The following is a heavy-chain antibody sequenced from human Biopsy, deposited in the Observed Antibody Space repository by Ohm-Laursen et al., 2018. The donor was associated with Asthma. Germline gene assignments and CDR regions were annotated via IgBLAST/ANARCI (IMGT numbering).Heavy chain of an antibody. D-gene: IGHD3-16*01. CDR2: LSPMIGRA. CDR1: GDSFSIFT. V-gene: IGHV1-69*10. Sequence: SVKVSCKASGDSFSIFTYSWVRQAPGQGLEWMGGLSPMIGRANYAQKFQGRVTISADRSTSTAYLELRSLRSEDTAVYYCANSVSFAVWDWFDPWGQGTLVIVSS. J-gene: IGHJ5*02. CDR3: ANSVSFAVWDWFDP.